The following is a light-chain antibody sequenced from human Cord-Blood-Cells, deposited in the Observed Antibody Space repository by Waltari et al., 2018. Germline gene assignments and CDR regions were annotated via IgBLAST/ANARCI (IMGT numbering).Light chain of an antibody. Sequence: IVLTQSPGPLSLSPGERATLSCRASQSVSSSYLAWYQQKPGQAPRLLIYGASSRATGIPDRFSGSGSGTDFTLTISRLEPEDFAVYYCQQYGSSQFTFGPGTKVDIK. CDR3: QQYGSSQFT. V-gene: IGKV3-20*01. J-gene: IGKJ3*01. CDR2: GAS. CDR1: QSVSSSY.